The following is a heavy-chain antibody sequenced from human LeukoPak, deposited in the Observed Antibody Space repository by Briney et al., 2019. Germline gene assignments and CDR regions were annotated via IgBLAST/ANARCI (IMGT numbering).Heavy chain of an antibody. Sequence: SETLSLTCTVSGGSISSYYWSWIRQPPGKGLEWIGYIYYSGSTNYNPSLKSRVTISVDTSKNQFSLKLSSVTAADTAVYYCARALAGRLEFDYWGQGTLVTVSS. V-gene: IGHV4-59*01. CDR3: ARALAGRLEFDY. CDR1: GGSISSYY. J-gene: IGHJ4*02. CDR2: IYYSGST. D-gene: IGHD3-10*01.